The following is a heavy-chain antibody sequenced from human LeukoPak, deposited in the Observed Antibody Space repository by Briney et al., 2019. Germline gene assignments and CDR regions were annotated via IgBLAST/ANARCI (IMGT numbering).Heavy chain of an antibody. V-gene: IGHV3-23*01. CDR1: GFTFSSYG. D-gene: IGHD6-19*01. CDR3: ARVPYPLGIAVAGYYYYMDV. J-gene: IGHJ6*03. CDR2: ISGSGGST. Sequence: GGSLRLSCAASGFTFSSYGMSWVRQAPGKGLEWVSAISGSGGSTYYADSVKGRFTISRDNSKNTLYLQMNSLRAEDTAVYYCARVPYPLGIAVAGYYYYMDVWGKGTTVTISS.